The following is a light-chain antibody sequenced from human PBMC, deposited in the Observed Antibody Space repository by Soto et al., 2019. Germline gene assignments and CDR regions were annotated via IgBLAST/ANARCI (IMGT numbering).Light chain of an antibody. Sequence: IQLTQSPSSLSASLGDRVTITCRASQGISSYLAWYQQKPGKAPNLLIYTASTLQSGVPSRFSGSGSGTDFTLTISSLQPEDFATYSCQQYDSYPVTFGGGTKVDIK. V-gene: IGKV1-9*01. CDR3: QQYDSYPVT. CDR2: TAS. J-gene: IGKJ4*01. CDR1: QGISSY.